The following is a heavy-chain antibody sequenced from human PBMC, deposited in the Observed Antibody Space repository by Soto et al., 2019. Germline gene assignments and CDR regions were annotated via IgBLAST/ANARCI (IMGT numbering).Heavy chain of an antibody. CDR3: TPTSRSGWFS. V-gene: IGHV3-15*07. CDR2: IKSKTDGGTT. Sequence: EAQLVESGGGLVKPGGSLRLSCAASGFTFSNAWMNWVRQAPGKGLEWVGRIKSKTDGGTTYYGAPVNVRFTISRDDSKKTLYSQMNRLKTEDTAVYYCTPTSRSGWFSRGQGALVTRSS. D-gene: IGHD6-19*01. J-gene: IGHJ1*01. CDR1: GFTFSNAW.